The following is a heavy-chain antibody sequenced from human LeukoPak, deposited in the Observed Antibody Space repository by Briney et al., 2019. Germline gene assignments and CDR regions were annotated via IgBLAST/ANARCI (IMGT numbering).Heavy chain of an antibody. CDR2: VNHSGST. V-gene: IGHV4-34*01. CDR3: ARARGTEAIDY. CDR1: GGSFSGYY. D-gene: IGHD6-25*01. J-gene: IGHJ4*02. Sequence: SETLSLTCAVYGGSFSGYYWSWIRQPPGKGLEWIGEVNHSGSTNYIPSLKSRVTISADTSKNQFSLKLSSVTAADTAVYYCARARGTEAIDYWGQGTLVTVSS.